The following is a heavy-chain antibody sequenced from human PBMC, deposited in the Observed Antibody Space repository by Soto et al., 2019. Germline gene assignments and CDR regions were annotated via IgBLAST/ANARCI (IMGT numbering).Heavy chain of an antibody. CDR2: ISSSGSYI. Sequence: GGSLRLSCAASGFTFSSYSMNWVRQAPGKGLEWVSSISSSGSYIYYADSVKGRFTISRDNAKNSLYLQMNSLRAEDTAVYYCARGTRSMTTVVTPDAFDIWGQGTMVTVSS. D-gene: IGHD4-17*01. V-gene: IGHV3-21*01. CDR1: GFTFSSYS. CDR3: ARGTRSMTTVVTPDAFDI. J-gene: IGHJ3*02.